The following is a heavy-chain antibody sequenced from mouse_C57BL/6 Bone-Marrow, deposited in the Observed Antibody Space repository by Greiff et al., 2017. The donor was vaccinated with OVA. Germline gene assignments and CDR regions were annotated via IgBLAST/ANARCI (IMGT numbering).Heavy chain of an antibody. CDR3: AREAYYYGSSHWYFDV. CDR1: GYTFTSYW. CDR2: IDPSDSYT. D-gene: IGHD1-1*01. J-gene: IGHJ1*03. V-gene: IGHV1-69*01. Sequence: QLQQPGAELVMPGASVKLSCKASGYTFTSYWMHWVKQRPGQGLEWIGEIDPSDSYTNYHQKFKGKSTLTVDKSSSTAYMQLSSLTSEDSAVYYCAREAYYYGSSHWYFDVWGTGTTVTVSS.